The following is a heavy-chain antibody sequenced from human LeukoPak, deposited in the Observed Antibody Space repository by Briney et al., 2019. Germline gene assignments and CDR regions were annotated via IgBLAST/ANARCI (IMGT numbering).Heavy chain of an antibody. J-gene: IGHJ4*02. CDR2: IYYSGST. V-gene: IGHV4-59*08. D-gene: IGHD6-19*01. Sequence: PSETLSLTCTVSGGSISSYYWSWIRQPPGKGLEWIGYIYYSGSTNYNPSLKSRVTISVDTSKNQFSLKLSSVIAADTAVYYCARTSWGGWYYFDYWGQGTLVTVSS. CDR3: ARTSWGGWYYFDY. CDR1: GGSISSYY.